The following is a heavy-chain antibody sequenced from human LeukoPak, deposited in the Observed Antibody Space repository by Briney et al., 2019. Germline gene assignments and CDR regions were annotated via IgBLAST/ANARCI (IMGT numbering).Heavy chain of an antibody. J-gene: IGHJ4*02. V-gene: IGHV3-7*03. Sequence: GGSLRLSCAASGFTFSSYSMSWVRQAPGKGLEWVANINKDGGEKYYVDSVKGRFTISRDNAKNSLYLQMNSLRADDTAVYYCVKDSPPRYSGSPPAYWGQGTLVTVSS. D-gene: IGHD1-26*01. CDR1: GFTFSSYS. CDR3: VKDSPPRYSGSPPAY. CDR2: INKDGGEK.